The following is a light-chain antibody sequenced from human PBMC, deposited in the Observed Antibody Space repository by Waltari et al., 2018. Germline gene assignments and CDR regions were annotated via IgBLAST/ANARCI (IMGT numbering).Light chain of an antibody. CDR2: ADN. V-gene: IGLV6-57*02. J-gene: IGLJ3*02. CDR3: QSYDGDRSWV. Sequence: FILTQSHSVSESPGRTVTISCSGRGGRFATNYVQWYQQRPGSAPTTVIYADNQRPSGVPDRFSGSVDSSSNSASLTISGLQTEDEADYYCQSYDGDRSWVFGGGTKLTVL. CDR1: GGRFATNY.